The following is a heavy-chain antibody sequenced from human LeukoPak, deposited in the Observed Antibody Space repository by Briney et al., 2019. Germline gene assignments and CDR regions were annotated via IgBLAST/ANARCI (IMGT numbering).Heavy chain of an antibody. D-gene: IGHD6-13*01. CDR1: GGSISSNNYF. Sequence: SETLSLTCTVSGGSISSNNYFWGWIRQPPGKGLEWIGSIYDSGSTYYNPSLKSRVTISVDTSKNQFSLKLNSVTAADTAVYYCARYSSSWYIFPYYFDYWGQGTLVTVSS. J-gene: IGHJ4*02. CDR2: IYDSGST. V-gene: IGHV4-39*01. CDR3: ARYSSSWYIFPYYFDY.